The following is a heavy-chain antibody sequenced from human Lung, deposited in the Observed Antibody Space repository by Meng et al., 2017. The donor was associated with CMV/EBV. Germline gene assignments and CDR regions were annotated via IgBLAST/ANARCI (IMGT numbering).Heavy chain of an antibody. CDR1: GGTFSSYA. CDR3: ASLSGYYHDFDD. V-gene: IGHV1-69*05. CDR2: IIPIFGTA. Sequence: SVKVSCKASGGTFSSYAISWVRQAPGQGLEWMGGIIPIFGTANYAQKFQGRVTITTDESTSTAYMELSSLRSEDTAVYYCASLSGYYHDFDDWGHGTLVTVSS. D-gene: IGHD3-3*01. J-gene: IGHJ4*01.